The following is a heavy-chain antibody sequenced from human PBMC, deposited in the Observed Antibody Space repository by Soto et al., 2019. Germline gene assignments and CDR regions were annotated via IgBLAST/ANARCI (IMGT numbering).Heavy chain of an antibody. Sequence: SETLSLTCAVSGVPIGSYYWSWIRQHPGKGLEWIGYIYYSGSTYYNPSLKSRVTISVDTSKNQFSLKLSSVTAADTAVYYCARTSYDSSGTAADPWGQGTLVTVSS. D-gene: IGHD3-22*01. V-gene: IGHV4-31*11. CDR2: IYYSGST. J-gene: IGHJ5*02. CDR1: GVPIGSYY. CDR3: ARTSYDSSGTAADP.